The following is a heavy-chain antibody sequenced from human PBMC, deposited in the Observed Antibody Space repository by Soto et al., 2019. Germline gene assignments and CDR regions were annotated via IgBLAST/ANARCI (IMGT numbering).Heavy chain of an antibody. V-gene: IGHV2-5*01. CDR2: IYWSGDE. D-gene: IGHD6-6*01. J-gene: IGHJ3*02. Sequence: QGTLKESGPTLVKPTQTLTLTCSFSGFSLTTSGVGVGWIRQPPGKALEWLAHIYWSGDEHYRPSLKSRLSITKDTSKYQVVLTMTNRDPVDTATYYCARGLAARPVVAFDIWGQGTMVTVSS. CDR1: GFSLTTSGVG. CDR3: ARGLAARPVVAFDI.